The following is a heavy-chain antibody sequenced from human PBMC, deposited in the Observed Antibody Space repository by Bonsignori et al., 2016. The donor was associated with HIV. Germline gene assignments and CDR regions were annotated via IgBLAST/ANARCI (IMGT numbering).Heavy chain of an antibody. CDR3: ARQNLPYDFWSGYSINPERAEYFQH. V-gene: IGHV4-38-2*01. J-gene: IGHJ1*01. Sequence: SETLSLTCAVSGYSISSGYYWGWIRQPPGKGLEWIGSIYHSGSTYYNPSLKSRVTISVDTSKNQFSLKLSSVTAADTAVYYCARQNLPYDFWSGYSINPERAEYFQHWGQGTLVPSPQ. CDR1: GYSISSGYY. CDR2: IYHSGST. D-gene: IGHD3-3*01.